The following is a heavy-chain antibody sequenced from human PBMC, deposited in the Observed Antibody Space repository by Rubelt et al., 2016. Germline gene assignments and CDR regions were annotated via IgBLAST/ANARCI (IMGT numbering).Heavy chain of an antibody. Sequence: LWGRGGGVVQPGRSLRLSCAPSGFTFSSHGMHWVRQAPGKGLEWVAVVWYDGSHQYYGDSVKGRFTISRDNSKKTLYLQMNSLRAEDTAVYYCARRGPSGPHDAFDIWGQGTMVTVSS. CDR3: ARRGPSGPHDAFDI. CDR2: VWYDGSHQ. J-gene: IGHJ3*02. V-gene: IGHV3-33*01. CDR1: GFTFSSHG.